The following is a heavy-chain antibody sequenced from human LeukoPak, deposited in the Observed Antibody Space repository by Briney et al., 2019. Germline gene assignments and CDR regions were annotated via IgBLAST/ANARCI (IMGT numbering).Heavy chain of an antibody. CDR1: GFTFSSYA. Sequence: PGGSLRLSCAASGFTFSSYAMSWVRQAPGKGLEWVSVISGSDDSTYYADSVKGRFTISRDNSKNTLFLQMNGLRAEDTALYYCAKAGHSSSWAWADYWGQGTLVTVSS. V-gene: IGHV3-23*01. CDR3: AKAGHSSSWAWADY. CDR2: ISGSDDST. D-gene: IGHD6-13*01. J-gene: IGHJ4*02.